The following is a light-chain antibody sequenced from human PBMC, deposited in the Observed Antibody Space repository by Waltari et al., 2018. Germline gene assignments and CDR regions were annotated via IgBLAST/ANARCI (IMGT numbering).Light chain of an antibody. CDR2: GTS. CDR3: QQRGSWPQIT. J-gene: IGKJ4*01. CDR1: QSIKFY. Sequence: DIVLTQSPATLSLSPGERASLSCRASQSIKFYLAWYQQRPGQAPRLLIYGTSNRATGVPARFSGSGSETDFTLTISSLEPEDFAVYYCQQRGSWPQITFGGGTRVEI. V-gene: IGKV3-11*01.